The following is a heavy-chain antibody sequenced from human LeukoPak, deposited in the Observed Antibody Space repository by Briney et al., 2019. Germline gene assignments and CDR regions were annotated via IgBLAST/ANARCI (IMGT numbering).Heavy chain of an antibody. D-gene: IGHD6-19*01. J-gene: IGHJ4*02. Sequence: GGSLRLSCAASGFTVSSNYMSWVRQAPGKGLEWVSVIYSGGSTYYADSVKGRFTISRDNSKNTLYLQMNSLRAEDTAVYYCARGAVAVAAPFDYWGQGPLVTVSS. V-gene: IGHV3-53*01. CDR3: ARGAVAVAAPFDY. CDR1: GFTVSSNY. CDR2: IYSGGST.